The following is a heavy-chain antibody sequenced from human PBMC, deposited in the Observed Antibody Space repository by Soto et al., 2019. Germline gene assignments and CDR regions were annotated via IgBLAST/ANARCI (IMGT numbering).Heavy chain of an antibody. J-gene: IGHJ4*02. V-gene: IGHV3-66*01. CDR1: GGSISSGGYY. D-gene: IGHD6-13*01. Sequence: ETLSLTCTVSGGSISSGGYYWSWVRQAPGKGLEWVSVIYSAGSADFADSVKGRFTVSRDNSKNTLYLQMSSLRAEDTAVYYCARVPSSSYHYFDYWGQGTLVTVSS. CDR2: IYSAGSA. CDR3: ARVPSSSYHYFDY.